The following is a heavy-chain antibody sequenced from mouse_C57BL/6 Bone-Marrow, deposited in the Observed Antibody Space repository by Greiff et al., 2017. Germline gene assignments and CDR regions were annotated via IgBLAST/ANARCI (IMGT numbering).Heavy chain of an antibody. V-gene: IGHV1-82*01. J-gene: IGHJ3*01. Sequence: VQVVESGPELVKPGASVKISCKASGYAFSSSWMNWVKQRPGKGLAWIGRIYPGDGDTNYNGKFKGKDTLTADKSSSTAYMQRSSLTSEDSAVYFCASPYYYGSSRDWVAYWGQGTLVTVSA. CDR2: IYPGDGDT. CDR3: ASPYYYGSSRDWVAY. D-gene: IGHD1-1*01. CDR1: GYAFSSSW.